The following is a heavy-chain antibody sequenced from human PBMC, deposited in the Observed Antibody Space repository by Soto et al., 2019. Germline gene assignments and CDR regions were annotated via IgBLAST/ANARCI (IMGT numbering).Heavy chain of an antibody. CDR3: AGRIAARQFSYYYGMDV. D-gene: IGHD6-6*01. V-gene: IGHV1-69*06. J-gene: IGHJ6*02. Sequence: ASLKVSCKASGGTFSSYAISWVRQAPGQGLEWMGGIIPIFGTANYAQKFQGRVTITADKSTSTAYMELSSLRSEDTAVYYCAGRIAARQFSYYYGMDVWGQGTTVTVSS. CDR2: IIPIFGTA. CDR1: GGTFSSYA.